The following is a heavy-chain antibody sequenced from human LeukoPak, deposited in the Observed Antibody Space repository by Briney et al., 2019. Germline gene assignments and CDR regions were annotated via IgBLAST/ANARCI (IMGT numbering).Heavy chain of an antibody. J-gene: IGHJ3*02. V-gene: IGHV3-21*01. Sequence: PGGSLRLXCAASGFTFSSYSMNWVRQAPGKGLEWVSSISSSSRYIYYADSVKGRFTISRDNAKSSLYLQMNSLRAEDTAVYYCARDYSYDSSGYYSWWAFDIWGQGTMVTVSS. CDR2: ISSSSRYI. CDR1: GFTFSSYS. CDR3: ARDYSYDSSGYYSWWAFDI. D-gene: IGHD3-22*01.